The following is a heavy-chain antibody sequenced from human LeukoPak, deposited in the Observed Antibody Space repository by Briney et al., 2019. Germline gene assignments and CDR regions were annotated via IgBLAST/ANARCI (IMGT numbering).Heavy chain of an antibody. J-gene: IGHJ4*02. Sequence: SQTLSRTCAISGDSVSGSPAVWNWIRQSPSRGLEWLGRAYYRSKWYIDYAVSVKGRITITPDTFKNQFSLQLNSVTPEDTAVYYCARGAVRGGTNFDYWGQGTLVTVSS. CDR1: GDSVSGSPAV. V-gene: IGHV6-1*01. CDR2: AYYRSKWYI. CDR3: ARGAVRGGTNFDY. D-gene: IGHD3-10*01.